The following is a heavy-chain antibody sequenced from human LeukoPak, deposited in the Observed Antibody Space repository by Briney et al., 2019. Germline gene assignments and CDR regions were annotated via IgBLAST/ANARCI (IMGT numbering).Heavy chain of an antibody. Sequence: ASVKVSCKASGYTFTGYYMHWVRQAPGQGLEWMGWINPNSGGTNYAQKFQGRVTMTRDTSINTAYMELSRLRSDDTAVYYCARGLGSSGWLRSSYYMDVWGKGTTVTVSS. V-gene: IGHV1-2*02. CDR2: INPNSGGT. D-gene: IGHD6-19*01. CDR1: GYTFTGYY. CDR3: ARGLGSSGWLRSSYYMDV. J-gene: IGHJ6*03.